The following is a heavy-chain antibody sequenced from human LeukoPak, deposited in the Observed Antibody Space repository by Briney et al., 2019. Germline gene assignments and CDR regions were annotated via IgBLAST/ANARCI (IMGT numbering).Heavy chain of an antibody. V-gene: IGHV4-31*03. CDR2: IHYSGST. CDR1: GGSISSGAYY. CDR3: ARGGNSKASDY. D-gene: IGHD4-23*01. Sequence: SETLSLTCTVSGGSISSGAYYWSWIRQHPGKGLEWIGYIHYSGSTYYNPSLRSRVTISVDTSKNQFSLKLSSVTAADTAAYYCARGGNSKASDYWGQGTLVTVSS. J-gene: IGHJ4*02.